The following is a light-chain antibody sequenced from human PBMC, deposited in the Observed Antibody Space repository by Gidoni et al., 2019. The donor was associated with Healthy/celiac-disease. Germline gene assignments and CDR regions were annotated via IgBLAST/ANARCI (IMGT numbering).Light chain of an antibody. CDR1: QGISSY. Sequence: DIQLTQSPSFLSASVGDRVTITCRASQGISSYLAWYQQKPGKAPKLLIYAASTLQSGVPSRFSGSGSGKEFTLTISSLQPEDVATYYCQQLNSYRLITFGQGTRLEIK. V-gene: IGKV1-9*01. J-gene: IGKJ5*01. CDR3: QQLNSYRLIT. CDR2: AAS.